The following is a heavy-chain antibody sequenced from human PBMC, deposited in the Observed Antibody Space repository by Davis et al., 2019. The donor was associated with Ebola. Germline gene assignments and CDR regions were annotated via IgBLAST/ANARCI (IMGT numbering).Heavy chain of an antibody. CDR1: GYTFTSYD. V-gene: IGHV1-8*01. J-gene: IGHJ4*02. CDR2: MNPNSGNT. D-gene: IGHD6-19*01. Sequence: ASVKVSCKASGYTFTSYDINWVRQATGQGLEWMGWMNPNSGNTGYAQKFQGRVTMTRDTSISTAYMELSRLRSDDTAVYYCARDRYSSGWSSSLYFDYWGQGTLVTVSS. CDR3: ARDRYSSGWSSSLYFDY.